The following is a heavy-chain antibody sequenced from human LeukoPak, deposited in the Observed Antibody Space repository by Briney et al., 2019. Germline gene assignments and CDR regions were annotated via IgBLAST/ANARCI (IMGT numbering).Heavy chain of an antibody. D-gene: IGHD2-2*01. Sequence: GSLRLSCAASGFTFSSYWMHWVRQAPGKGLVWVSRIDNDGSSTIYADSVKGRITISRDNAKNTLYLQMNSLRGDDTAVYYCSTTSGYWGQGTLVTVSS. J-gene: IGHJ4*02. CDR1: GFTFSSYW. CDR2: IDNDGSST. V-gene: IGHV3-74*01. CDR3: STTSGY.